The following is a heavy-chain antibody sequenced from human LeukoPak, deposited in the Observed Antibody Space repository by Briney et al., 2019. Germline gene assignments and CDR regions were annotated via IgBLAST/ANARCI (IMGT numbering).Heavy chain of an antibody. D-gene: IGHD4-17*01. V-gene: IGHV4-34*01. CDR2: INHSGST. CDR3: ARAKMTTVRYYYYYMDV. Sequence: NPSETLSLTCAVYGGSFSGYYWSWIRQPPGKGLEWIGEINHSGSTNYNPSLKSRVTISVDTSKNQFSLKLSSVTAADTAVYYCARAKMTTVRYYYYYMDVWGKGTTVTVSS. CDR1: GGSFSGYY. J-gene: IGHJ6*03.